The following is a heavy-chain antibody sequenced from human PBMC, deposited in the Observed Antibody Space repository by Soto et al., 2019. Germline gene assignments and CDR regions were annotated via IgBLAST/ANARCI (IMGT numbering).Heavy chain of an antibody. J-gene: IGHJ4*02. D-gene: IGHD6-19*01. CDR3: ARQDSSGWYGHFDY. CDR1: GGSISSSSYY. Sequence: KASETLSLTCTVSGGSISSSSYYWGWIRQPPGKGLEWIGSIYYSGSTYYNPSLKSRVTISVDTSKNQFSLKLSSVTAADTAVYYCARQDSSGWYGHFDYWGQGTLVTVSS. V-gene: IGHV4-39*01. CDR2: IYYSGST.